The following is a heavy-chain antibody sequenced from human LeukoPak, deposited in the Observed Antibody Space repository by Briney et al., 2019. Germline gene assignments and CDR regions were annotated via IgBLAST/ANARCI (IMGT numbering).Heavy chain of an antibody. Sequence: SETLSLTCSVSDDSITMYYWTWIRQPPGKGLEWIGYVDHTGSTNFNPSLNGRVSISRDTSKNLFSLRLRSVTAADTAVYFCARGRVSSSTWDSTYYYYFYMDVWGKGTTVTVSS. V-gene: IGHV4-59*01. CDR1: DDSITMYY. D-gene: IGHD1-26*01. J-gene: IGHJ6*03. CDR2: VDHTGST. CDR3: ARGRVSSSTWDSTYYYYFYMDV.